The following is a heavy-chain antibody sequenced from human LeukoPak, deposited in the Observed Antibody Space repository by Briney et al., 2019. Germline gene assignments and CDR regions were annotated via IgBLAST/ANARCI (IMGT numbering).Heavy chain of an antibody. J-gene: IGHJ4*02. D-gene: IGHD3-22*01. CDR2: INPNSGGT. Sequence: GASVKVSCKASGYTFTGYYMHWVRQAPGQGLEWMGWINPNSGGTNYAQKFQGRVTMTRDTSISTAYMELSRLRSDDTAVYYCATPSLTYDSSGYFDYWGQGTLVTVSS. CDR3: ATPSLTYDSSGYFDY. CDR1: GYTFTGYY. V-gene: IGHV1-2*02.